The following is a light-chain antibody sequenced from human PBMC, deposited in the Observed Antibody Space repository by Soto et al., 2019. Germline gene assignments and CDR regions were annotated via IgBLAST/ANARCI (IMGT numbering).Light chain of an antibody. CDR1: QSVSSY. V-gene: IGKV3-11*01. CDR2: DAS. CDR3: QQRRNGPLT. Sequence: EIVLTQSPATLSLSPGERATLSCRASQSVSSYLAWYQQKPGQAPRLLMSDASNRATGIPARFSGSGSGTDFTLTISSLGPEDFAVYYCQQRRNGPLTFGGGTKVDIK. J-gene: IGKJ4*01.